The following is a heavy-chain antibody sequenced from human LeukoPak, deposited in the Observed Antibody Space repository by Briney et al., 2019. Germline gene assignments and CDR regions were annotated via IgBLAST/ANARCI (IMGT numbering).Heavy chain of an antibody. Sequence: SETLSLTCTVSGYSISSGYYWGWIRQPPGKGQEWIGSIYHSGSTYYNPSLKSRVTISVDTSKNQFSLKLSSVTAADTAVYYCARDFEASIAAAGPFDPWGQGTLVTVSS. CDR3: ARDFEASIAAAGPFDP. D-gene: IGHD6-13*01. CDR1: GYSISSGYY. J-gene: IGHJ5*02. V-gene: IGHV4-38-2*02. CDR2: IYHSGST.